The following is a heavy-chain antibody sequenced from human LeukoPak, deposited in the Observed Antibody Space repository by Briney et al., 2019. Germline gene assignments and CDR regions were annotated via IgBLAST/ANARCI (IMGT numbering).Heavy chain of an antibody. V-gene: IGHV1-3*03. CDR1: GYTFTSYA. D-gene: IGHD3-3*01. CDR2: INAGNGNT. Sequence: ASVKVSCKASGYTFTSYAMHWVRQAPGQRLEWMGWINAGNGNTKYSQEFRGRVTITRDTSASTAYMELSSLRSEDMAVYYCARGRTIFGVDESDYWGQGTLVTVSS. J-gene: IGHJ4*02. CDR3: ARGRTIFGVDESDY.